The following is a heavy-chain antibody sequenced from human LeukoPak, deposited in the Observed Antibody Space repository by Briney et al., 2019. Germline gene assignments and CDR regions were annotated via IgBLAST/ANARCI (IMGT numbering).Heavy chain of an antibody. CDR1: GFKFSAFS. V-gene: IGHV3-48*04. D-gene: IGHD4-17*01. CDR3: ARVIGSYGDSAY. CDR2: ISDNSRTI. J-gene: IGHJ4*02. Sequence: PGGTLRLSCAASGFKFSAFSMNWVRQAPGKGLQWLSYISDNSRTINYADSVRGRFTISRDNAKNSLYLQMNSLRAEDTGVYYCARVIGSYGDSAYWGQGTLVTVSS.